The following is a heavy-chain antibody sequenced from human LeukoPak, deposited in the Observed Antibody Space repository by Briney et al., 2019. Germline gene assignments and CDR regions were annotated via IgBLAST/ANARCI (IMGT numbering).Heavy chain of an antibody. CDR2: ISYSGSTI. CDR3: ARDQAFSITEYYMDV. CDR1: GFTFSSYS. J-gene: IGHJ6*03. V-gene: IGHV3-48*04. Sequence: HGGSLRLSCAASGFTFSSYSMNWVRQAPGKGLEWVSYISYSGSTIYYADSVKGRFTISRDNAKNSLYLQMNSLRAEDTAVYYCARDQAFSITEYYMDVWGKGTTVTISS. D-gene: IGHD3-10*01.